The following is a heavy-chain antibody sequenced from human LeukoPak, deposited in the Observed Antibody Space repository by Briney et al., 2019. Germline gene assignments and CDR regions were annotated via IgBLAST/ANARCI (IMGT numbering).Heavy chain of an antibody. V-gene: IGHV3-74*01. D-gene: IGHD2-21*01. CDR1: GLTFSNVW. J-gene: IGHJ3*01. CDR3: ASFRDTDN. Sequence: GGSLRLSCEVSGLTFSNVWMHWVRQAPGQGLVWVSRNNTAGSTVYADPVKGRFTISRDNAKNMVYLQMNSLRTEDTAVYYCASFRDTDNWGRGTMVTVSS. CDR2: NNTAGST.